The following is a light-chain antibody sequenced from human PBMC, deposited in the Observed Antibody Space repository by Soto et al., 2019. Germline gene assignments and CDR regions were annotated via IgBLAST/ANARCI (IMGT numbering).Light chain of an antibody. CDR2: AVS. CDR3: ISYTATNIV. V-gene: IGLV2-14*03. CDR1: DSDVGAYDY. J-gene: IGLJ2*01. Sequence: QSVLTQPASVSGSPGQSITISCTGTDSDVGAYDYVSWYQQYPNQAPKLLIYAVSRRPSGISSRFSGSKSGNTASLTISGLQGEDEADYYCISYTATNIVFGGGTQLTVL.